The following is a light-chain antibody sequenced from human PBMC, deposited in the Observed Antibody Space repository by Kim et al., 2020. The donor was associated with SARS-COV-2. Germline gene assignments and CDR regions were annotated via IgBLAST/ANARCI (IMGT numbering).Light chain of an antibody. CDR2: SNN. CDR1: SSNIGSNT. CDR3: AVWDDSVNGVV. Sequence: QSVVTQPPSASGTPGQRVTISCSGTSSNIGSNTVGWYQQLPGTAPKHLIYSNNQRPSGVPDRFSGSKSATSGSLAISGRQSEDEAYYYCAVWDDSVNGVVFGRGTQLTVL. J-gene: IGLJ2*01. V-gene: IGLV1-44*01.